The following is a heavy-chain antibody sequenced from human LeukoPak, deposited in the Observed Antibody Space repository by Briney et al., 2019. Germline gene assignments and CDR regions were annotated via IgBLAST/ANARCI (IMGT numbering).Heavy chain of an antibody. J-gene: IGHJ4*02. V-gene: IGHV1-18*01. CDR1: GYTFTSYG. Sequence: GASVKVSCTASGYTFTSYGISWVRQAPGQGLEWMGWISAYNGNTNYSQKLQGRVTMTTDTSTSTAYMELRSLRSDDTAVYYCARDLPIYDLWSGYLSFDYWGQGTLVTVSS. CDR3: ARDLPIYDLWSGYLSFDY. D-gene: IGHD3-3*01. CDR2: ISAYNGNT.